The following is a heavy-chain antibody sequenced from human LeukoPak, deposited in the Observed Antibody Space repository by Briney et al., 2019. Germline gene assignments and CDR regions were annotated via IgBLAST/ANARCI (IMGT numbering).Heavy chain of an antibody. CDR2: ISAYNGNT. J-gene: IGHJ4*02. V-gene: IGHV1-18*04. CDR3: ARGLWELDFDY. D-gene: IGHD1-26*01. Sequence: ASVKVSCKASGYTFTGYYMHWVRQAPGQGLEWMGWISAYNGNTNYAQKLQGRVTMTTDTSTSTAYMELRSLRSDDTAVYYCARGLWELDFDYWGQGTLVTVSS. CDR1: GYTFTGYY.